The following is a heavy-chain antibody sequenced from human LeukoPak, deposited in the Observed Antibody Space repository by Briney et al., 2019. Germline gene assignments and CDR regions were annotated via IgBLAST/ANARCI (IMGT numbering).Heavy chain of an antibody. V-gene: IGHV4-34*01. CDR2: INHSGST. D-gene: IGHD5-18*01. CDR3: VRGGSSYGTRKIDY. J-gene: IGHJ4*02. Sequence: SETLSLTCAVYGGSFSGYYWSWIRQPPGKGLEWIGEINHSGSTNYNPSLKSRVTISVDTSKNQFSLKLSSVTAADTAVYYCVRGGSSYGTRKIDYWGQGTLVTVSS. CDR1: GGSFSGYY.